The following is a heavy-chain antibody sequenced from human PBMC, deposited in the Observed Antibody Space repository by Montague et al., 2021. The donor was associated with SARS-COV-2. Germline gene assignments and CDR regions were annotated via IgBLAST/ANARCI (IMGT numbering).Heavy chain of an antibody. J-gene: IGHJ1*01. CDR1: DDSFSHYF. Sequence: SAPLSLTCTVSDDSFSHYFWSWIRQPPGKGLEWIGNIYNRGTTNYNPALKSRVSLSIDKSKNQLSLNLTSVTAADTAVYYCARVGTGYSSNLPPYFQRWGLGTLVTVSS. V-gene: IGHV4-59*01. D-gene: IGHD6-13*01. CDR2: IYNRGTT. CDR3: ARVGTGYSSNLPPYFQR.